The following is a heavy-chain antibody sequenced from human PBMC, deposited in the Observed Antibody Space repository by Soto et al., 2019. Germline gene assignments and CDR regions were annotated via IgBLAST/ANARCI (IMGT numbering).Heavy chain of an antibody. V-gene: IGHV3-74*01. CDR1: GFTFSGYW. CDR3: VRGTNAWPGMDY. Sequence: PGGSLRLSCEASGFTFSGYWMHWVRQVSGKALVWVSRIGGDGSSTTYADSVKGRFTITRDNAKNTLYLQMNGLRAEDTAVYYCVRGTNAWPGMDYWGQGTLVTVSS. CDR2: IGGDGSST. D-gene: IGHD1-1*01. J-gene: IGHJ4*02.